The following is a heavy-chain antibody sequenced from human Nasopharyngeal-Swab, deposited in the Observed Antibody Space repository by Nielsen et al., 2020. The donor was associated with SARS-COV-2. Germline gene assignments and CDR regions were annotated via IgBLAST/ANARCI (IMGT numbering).Heavy chain of an antibody. J-gene: IGHJ3*02. D-gene: IGHD4/OR15-4a*01. CDR2: VRAGAETT. V-gene: IGHV3-43*02. CDR3: VKDGYDASLDAFDK. CDR1: GFSFDYYT. Sequence: GESLKISCVASGFSFDYYTMHWVRQAPGKGLEWVSLVRAGAETTYYADSVKGRFTVSRDNSRQSLFLQMESLRTEDTALYYCVKDGYDASLDAFDKWGLGTRVSVSS.